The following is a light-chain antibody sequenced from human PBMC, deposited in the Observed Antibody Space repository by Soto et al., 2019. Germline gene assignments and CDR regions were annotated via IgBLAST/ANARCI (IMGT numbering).Light chain of an antibody. CDR3: QQSSDIHQT. CDR1: QSINNY. J-gene: IGKJ4*01. CDR2: VAS. V-gene: IGKV1-39*01. Sequence: DIQMTQSPSSLSASVRDRVTITCRASQSINNYLSWYQQKPGKAPKLLINVASTLQSGVPDRFSGSGSGTDFTLAISRLQPEDFATYFWQQSSDIHQTFGGGTRVEIK.